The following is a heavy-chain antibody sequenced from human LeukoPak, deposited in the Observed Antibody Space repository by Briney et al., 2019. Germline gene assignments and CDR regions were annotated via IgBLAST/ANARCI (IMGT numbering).Heavy chain of an antibody. CDR1: GYTLTELS. V-gene: IGHV1-24*01. J-gene: IGHJ4*02. CDR3: ATVERGARAARQLIDY. D-gene: IGHD3-10*01. Sequence: ASVKVSCKVSGYTLTELSMHWVRQAPGKGLEWMGGFDPEDGETIYAQKFQGRVTMTEDTSTDTAYMELSSLRSEDTAVYYCATVERGARAARQLIDYWGQGTLVTVSS. CDR2: FDPEDGET.